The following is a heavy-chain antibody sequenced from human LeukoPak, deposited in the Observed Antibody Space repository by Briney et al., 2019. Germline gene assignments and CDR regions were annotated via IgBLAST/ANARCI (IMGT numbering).Heavy chain of an antibody. V-gene: IGHV3-23*01. CDR1: GFTFSSYA. CDR2: ISGSGGST. J-gene: IGHJ4*02. D-gene: IGHD3-16*01. Sequence: PGGSLRLSCAASGFTFSSYAMSWVRQAPGKGLEWVSAISGSGGSTYYADSVKGRFTISRDNSKNTLYLQMNSLRAEDTAVYYCAKYFARGAKSMRPLDYWGQGTLVTVSS. CDR3: AKYFARGAKSMRPLDY.